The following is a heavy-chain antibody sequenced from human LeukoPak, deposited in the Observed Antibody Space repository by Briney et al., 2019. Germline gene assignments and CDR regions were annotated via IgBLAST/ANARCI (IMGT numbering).Heavy chain of an antibody. CDR1: GYTFTGYY. Sequence: ASVKVSCKASGYTFTGYYMHWVRQAPGQGLEWMGGIIPIFGTANYAQKFQGRVTITADKSTSTAYMELSSLRSEDTAVYYCARGLAGAAAGDYWGQGTLVTVSS. J-gene: IGHJ4*02. CDR3: ARGLAGAAAGDY. CDR2: IIPIFGTA. D-gene: IGHD6-13*01. V-gene: IGHV1-69*06.